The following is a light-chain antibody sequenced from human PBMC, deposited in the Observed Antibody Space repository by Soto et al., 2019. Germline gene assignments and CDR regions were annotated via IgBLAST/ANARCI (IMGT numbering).Light chain of an antibody. Sequence: DIQMTQSPSSLSASVEDGVIITCRASQSISNHLNWYQQKPGKAPKLLIFAASSLQSGVPSRFSGSRSGPDFTLTISSLQPEDFATYYCQQSYSSPPTFGRGTKVDIK. CDR3: QQSYSSPPT. CDR2: AAS. V-gene: IGKV1-39*01. J-gene: IGKJ1*01. CDR1: QSISNH.